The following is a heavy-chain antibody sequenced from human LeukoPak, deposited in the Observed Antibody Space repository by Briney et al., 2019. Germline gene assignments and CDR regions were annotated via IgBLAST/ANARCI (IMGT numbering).Heavy chain of an antibody. Sequence: SETLSLTCAVYGGSFSGYYWSWIRQPPGKGLEWIGEIDHSGSTNYNPSLKSRVTISVDTSKNQFSLKLSSVTAADTAVHYCAGTYYDFWTAYSAVGFDCWGQGTLVSVSS. J-gene: IGHJ4*02. CDR1: GGSFSGYY. CDR2: IDHSGST. V-gene: IGHV4-34*01. CDR3: AGTYYDFWTAYSAVGFDC. D-gene: IGHD3-3*01.